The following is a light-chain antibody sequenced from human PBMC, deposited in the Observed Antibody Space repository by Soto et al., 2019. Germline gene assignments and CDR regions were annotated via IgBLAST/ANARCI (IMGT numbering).Light chain of an antibody. Sequence: EIVLTQSPGTLSLSPRERATLSCRASQSVNSEYLAWYQQKPGQAPRLLIYGASIRATGIPDRFSGSGSGPDFTLSISRLEPEDFASYYCQQYGSSPITFGQGTRLEI. V-gene: IGKV3-20*01. CDR3: QQYGSSPIT. CDR2: GAS. J-gene: IGKJ5*01. CDR1: QSVNSEY.